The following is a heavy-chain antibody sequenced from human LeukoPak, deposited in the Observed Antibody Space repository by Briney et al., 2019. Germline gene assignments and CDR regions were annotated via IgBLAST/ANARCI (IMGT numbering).Heavy chain of an antibody. CDR2: INTDGRSA. CDR3: ARDVWGDRDGFFDN. Sequence: GGSLRLSCAASGFTFSSYWMHWVRQAPGKGLVWVSRINTDGRSASYGDSVQGRFVVTRDNAKNTLYLQMNSLRVEDTAVYFCARDVWGDRDGFFDNWGQGTLVTVSS. D-gene: IGHD5-24*01. CDR1: GFTFSSYW. V-gene: IGHV3-74*01. J-gene: IGHJ4*02.